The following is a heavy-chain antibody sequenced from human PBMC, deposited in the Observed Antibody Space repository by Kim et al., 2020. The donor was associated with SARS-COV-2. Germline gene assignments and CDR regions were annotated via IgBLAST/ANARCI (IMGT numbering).Heavy chain of an antibody. CDR2: IYYSGST. CDR3: ARRPSYYDSSGYNSYYYYGMDV. D-gene: IGHD3-22*01. Sequence: GSLSLTCTVSGGSISNYYWSWIRQPPGKGLEWIGYIYYSGSTNYNPSLKSRVTISVDTSKNQFSLKLSSVTAADTAVYYCARRPSYYDSSGYNSYYYYGMDVWGQGTTVTVSS. CDR1: GGSISNYY. V-gene: IGHV4-59*13. J-gene: IGHJ6*02.